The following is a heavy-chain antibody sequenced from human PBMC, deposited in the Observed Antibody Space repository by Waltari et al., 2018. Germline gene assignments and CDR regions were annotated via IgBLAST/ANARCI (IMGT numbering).Heavy chain of an antibody. CDR3: ARTPQLLLPQYYFDY. CDR2: IYYSGST. D-gene: IGHD2-15*01. J-gene: IGHJ4*02. V-gene: IGHV4-59*01. CDR1: GCSISSYY. Sequence: QVQLQESGPGLVKPSETLSLTCTVSGCSISSYYWSWIRQPPGKGLEWIGYIYYSGSTNYNPSLKSRVTISVDTSKNQFSLKLSSVTAADTAVYYCARTPQLLLPQYYFDYWGQGTLVTVSS.